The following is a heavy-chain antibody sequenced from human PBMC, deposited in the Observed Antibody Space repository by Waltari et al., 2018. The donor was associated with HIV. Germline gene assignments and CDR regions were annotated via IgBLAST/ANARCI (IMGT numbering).Heavy chain of an antibody. CDR3: AREFYYDSTGYNSGFDY. Sequence: QVHLVESGGGVVQPGRSLRLSRAAPGFSFSTYVMPWVRQAPGKGLEWVADISYDGSHKYHADSVKGRFTISRDNSRNTLYLQMNSLRPEDTAVYFCAREFYYDSTGYNSGFDYWGQGTLVTVSS. D-gene: IGHD3-22*01. J-gene: IGHJ4*02. V-gene: IGHV3-30*01. CDR1: GFSFSTYV. CDR2: ISYDGSHK.